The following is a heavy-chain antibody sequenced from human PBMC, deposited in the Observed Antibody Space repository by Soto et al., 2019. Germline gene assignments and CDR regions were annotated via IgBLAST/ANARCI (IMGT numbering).Heavy chain of an antibody. V-gene: IGHV4-34*01. D-gene: IGHD5-12*01. CDR1: GGSLSGHY. CDR3: ARGQEGVVATH. Sequence: QVQLQQWGAGLLKPSETLSLNCAVNGGSLSGHYWSWIRQPPGKGLEWIGEIKDGGYTNYSPSLKSRATISSDRSNNQLSLRLNSVTAADTGVYYCARGQEGVVATHWDQGALVTVSS. CDR2: IKDGGYT. J-gene: IGHJ4*02.